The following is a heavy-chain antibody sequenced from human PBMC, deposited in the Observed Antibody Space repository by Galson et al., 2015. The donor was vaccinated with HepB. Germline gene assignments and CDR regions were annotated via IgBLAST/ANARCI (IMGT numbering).Heavy chain of an antibody. Sequence: SLRLSCAASGSTFSRHGIHWVRQAPGKGLECVAMIWHDGSNQLYADSVKGRFTISRDNSKNKLYLQINSLRAEDTAIYYCVRESLMAMVTFDLWGRGTLVTVSS. CDR3: VRESLMAMVTFDL. CDR1: GSTFSRHG. V-gene: IGHV3-33*01. CDR2: IWHDGSNQ. D-gene: IGHD5-18*01. J-gene: IGHJ4*02.